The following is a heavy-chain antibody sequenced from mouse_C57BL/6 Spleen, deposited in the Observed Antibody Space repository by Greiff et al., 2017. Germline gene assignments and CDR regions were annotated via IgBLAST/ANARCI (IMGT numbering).Heavy chain of an antibody. CDR2: IYPGDGDT. D-gene: IGHD6-2*01. J-gene: IGHJ2*01. CDR1: GYAFSSSW. V-gene: IGHV1-82*01. CDR3: ARSLSLDY. Sequence: VMLQQSGPELVKPGASVKISCKASGYAFSSSWMNWVKQRPGKGLEWIGRIYPGDGDTNYNGKFKGKATLTADKSSSTAYMQLSSLTSEDSAVYFCARSLSLDYWGQGTTLTVSS.